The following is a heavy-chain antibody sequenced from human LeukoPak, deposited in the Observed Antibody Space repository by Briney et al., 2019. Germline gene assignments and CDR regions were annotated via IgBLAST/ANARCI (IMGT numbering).Heavy chain of an antibody. CDR1: GFTFSRDW. V-gene: IGHV3-7*01. Sequence: TGGSLRLSCAASGFTFSRDWMSWVRQAPGKGLEWVANIKQDGSEKCYVDSVKGRFTIPRDNAKNSLYLEMNSLRAEDTAVYYCARDGLPVALNYWGQGTLVTVSS. D-gene: IGHD2-2*01. CDR2: IKQDGSEK. J-gene: IGHJ4*02. CDR3: ARDGLPVALNY.